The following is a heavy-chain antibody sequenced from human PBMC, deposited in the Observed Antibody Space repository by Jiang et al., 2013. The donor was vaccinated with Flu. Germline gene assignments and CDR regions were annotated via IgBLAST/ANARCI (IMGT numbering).Heavy chain of an antibody. Sequence: CTLSGLSLTTRGMRMIWIRQSPGKALEWLARIDWDDHKFYRTSLTTRLTISKDTSKNQVVLRMTNMDPMDTGTYYCARTLGSGWVDPWGQGSLVTVSS. V-gene: IGHV2-70*04. D-gene: IGHD6-25*01. CDR2: IDWDDHK. J-gene: IGHJ5*02. CDR1: GLSLTTRGMR. CDR3: ARTLGSGWVDP.